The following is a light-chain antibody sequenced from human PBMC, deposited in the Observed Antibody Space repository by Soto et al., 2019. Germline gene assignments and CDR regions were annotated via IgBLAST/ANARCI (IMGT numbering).Light chain of an antibody. CDR3: QQYGSPSGT. CDR1: QSVSSSY. CDR2: GVS. V-gene: IGKV3-20*01. Sequence: EIVLTQSPGTLSLSPGERATLSCRASQSVSSSYLDWYQQKPGQAPRLLIYGVSSRATGIPDMFSGSGSGTDFTLTISRLAPEDFAVYYWQQYGSPSGTFGQGTKVEIK. J-gene: IGKJ1*01.